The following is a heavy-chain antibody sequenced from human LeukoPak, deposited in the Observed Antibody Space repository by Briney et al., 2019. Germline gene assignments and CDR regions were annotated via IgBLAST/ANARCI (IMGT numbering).Heavy chain of an antibody. CDR3: ARGYYDSSGYYQKLFDY. J-gene: IGHJ4*02. CDR1: GGTFSSYA. Sequence: ASVKVSCKASGGTFSSYAISWVRQAPGQGLEWMGGIIPIFGTANYAQKFQGRVTITTDESTSTAYMELSSLRSEDTAVYYCARGYYDSSGYYQKLFDYWGQGTLVTVSS. CDR2: IIPIFGTA. D-gene: IGHD3-22*01. V-gene: IGHV1-69*05.